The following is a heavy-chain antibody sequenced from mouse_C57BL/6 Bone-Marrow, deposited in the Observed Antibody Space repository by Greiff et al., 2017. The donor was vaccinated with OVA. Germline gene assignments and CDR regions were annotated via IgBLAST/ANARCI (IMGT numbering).Heavy chain of an antibody. CDR2: ISSGGSYT. Sequence: EVKLVESGGDLVKPGGSLKLSCAASGFTFRSYGMSWVRQTPDKRLEWVATISSGGSYTYYPDSVKGRFTISRDNAKNTLYLQMSSLKSEDTAMYYGAGRHWDSYAMDYWGQGTSVTVSS. V-gene: IGHV5-6*02. CDR3: AGRHWDSYAMDY. D-gene: IGHD4-1*01. CDR1: GFTFRSYG. J-gene: IGHJ4*01.